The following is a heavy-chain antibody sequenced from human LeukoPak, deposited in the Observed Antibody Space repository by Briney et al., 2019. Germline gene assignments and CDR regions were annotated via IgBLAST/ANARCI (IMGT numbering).Heavy chain of an antibody. V-gene: IGHV3-23*01. J-gene: IGHJ4*02. CDR3: ASPGYSYGQGFDY. Sequence: GGSLRLSCAASGFTFSSYAMSWVRQAPGKGLEWVSAISGSGGSTYYAGSVKGRFTISRDNSKNTLYLQMNSLRAEDTAVYYCASPGYSYGQGFDYWGQGTLVTVSS. D-gene: IGHD5-18*01. CDR2: ISGSGGST. CDR1: GFTFSSYA.